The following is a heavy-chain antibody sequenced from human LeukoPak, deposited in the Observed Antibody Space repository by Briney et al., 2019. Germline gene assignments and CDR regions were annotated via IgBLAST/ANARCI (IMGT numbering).Heavy chain of an antibody. J-gene: IGHJ4*02. Sequence: GGSLRLSCAASGFTVSSNYMSWVRQAPGKGLEWVSVIYSGGSTYYADSVKGRFTISRDNSKNTLYLQMNSLRAEDAAVYYCARDSLPYGSGSDWGQGTLVTVSS. CDR1: GFTVSSNY. CDR2: IYSGGST. D-gene: IGHD3-10*01. V-gene: IGHV3-53*01. CDR3: ARDSLPYGSGSD.